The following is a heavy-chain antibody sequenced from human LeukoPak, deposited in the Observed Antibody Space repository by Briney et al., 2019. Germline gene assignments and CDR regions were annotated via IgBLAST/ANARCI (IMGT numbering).Heavy chain of an antibody. D-gene: IGHD6-19*01. V-gene: IGHV4-59*01. Sequence: PSETLSLTCTVSGGSISSYYWSWIRQPPGKGLEWIGYIYYSGSTNYNPSLKSRVTISVDTSKNQFSLKLSSVTAADTAVYYCARDDEWLPNWGQGTLVTVSS. CDR2: IYYSGST. CDR1: GGSISSYY. J-gene: IGHJ4*02. CDR3: ARDDEWLPN.